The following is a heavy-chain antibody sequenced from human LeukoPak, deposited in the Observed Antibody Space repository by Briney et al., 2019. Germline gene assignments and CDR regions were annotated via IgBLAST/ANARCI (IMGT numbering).Heavy chain of an antibody. J-gene: IGHJ4*02. CDR1: GFTFSNHW. V-gene: IGHV3-74*01. CDR3: ARGYSSGLHFDY. Sequence: GGSLRLSCAASGFTFSNHWMHWVRQVPGKGLVWVSRSDGGGSSTSYADSVKGRFTISRDNAKNTLYLQMNSLRAEDTAVYYCARGYSSGLHFDYWGQGTLVTVSS. CDR2: SDGGGSST. D-gene: IGHD6-19*01.